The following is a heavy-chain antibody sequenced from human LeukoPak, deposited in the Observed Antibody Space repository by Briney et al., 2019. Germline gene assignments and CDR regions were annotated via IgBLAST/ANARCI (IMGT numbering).Heavy chain of an antibody. V-gene: IGHV3-64D*06. Sequence: GRSLRLSCAASGFTFSSYAMHWVRQAPGKGLEYVSAISSNGGSTYYADSVKGRFTISRDNSKNTLYLQMSSLRAEDTAVYYCVKGGDELTYYFDFWGQGTLVTVSS. D-gene: IGHD3-10*01. CDR2: ISSNGGST. CDR1: GFTFSSYA. J-gene: IGHJ4*02. CDR3: VKGGDELTYYFDF.